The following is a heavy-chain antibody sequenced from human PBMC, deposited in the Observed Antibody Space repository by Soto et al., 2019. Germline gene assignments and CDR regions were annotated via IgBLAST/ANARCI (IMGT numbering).Heavy chain of an antibody. D-gene: IGHD5-18*01. CDR1: GFSLSDYW. CDR3: ARGANGYYYFDY. Sequence: EVQLVESGGGLVQPGGSLRLSCAASGFSLSDYWMHWVRQAPGEGLVWLSRITRDGSSTNYADSVKGRFTISRDNAKNPLYLQVNSLRGEDTAVYYCARGANGYYYFDYWGQGTLVTVSS. J-gene: IGHJ4*02. V-gene: IGHV3-74*01. CDR2: ITRDGSST.